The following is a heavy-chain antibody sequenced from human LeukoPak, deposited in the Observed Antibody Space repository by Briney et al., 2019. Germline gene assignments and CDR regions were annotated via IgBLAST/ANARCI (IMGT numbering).Heavy chain of an antibody. V-gene: IGHV1-2*02. D-gene: IGHD5-12*01. CDR2: INPNSGGT. J-gene: IGHJ4*02. Sequence: GASVKVSCKASGYTFTDYYMHWVRQAPGQGLEWMGWINPNSGGTNYAQKFQGRVTMTRDTSVSTAYMEVSRLRSDDTAVYYCARDRGSGYGVEIDYWGQGTLVTVSS. CDR1: GYTFTDYY. CDR3: ARDRGSGYGVEIDY.